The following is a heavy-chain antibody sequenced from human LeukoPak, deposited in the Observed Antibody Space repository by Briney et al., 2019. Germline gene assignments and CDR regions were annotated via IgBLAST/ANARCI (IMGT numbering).Heavy chain of an antibody. CDR1: AFTFSSYS. V-gene: IGHV3-21*01. CDR3: AREGYDSSGYQAY. D-gene: IGHD3-22*01. CDR2: ISSSSSYI. Sequence: GGSLRLSCAACAFTFSSYSMNWVRQAPGKGLEWVSSISSSSSYIYYADSVKGRFTISRDNAKNSLYLQMNSLRAEDTAVYYCAREGYDSSGYQAYWGQGTLVTVSS. J-gene: IGHJ4*02.